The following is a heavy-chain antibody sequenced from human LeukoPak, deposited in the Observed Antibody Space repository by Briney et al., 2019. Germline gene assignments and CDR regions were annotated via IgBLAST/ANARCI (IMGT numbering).Heavy chain of an antibody. Sequence: GRSLRLSCGASGFIFSNHGMHWVRQAPGKGVEWVAVIWYDGSAKYYADSVKGRFTISRDNSKNMSYLQLNSLRAEETAVYFCAKDHGHNNGRLDYWGQGTLVTVSS. CDR3: AKDHGHNNGRLDY. CDR2: IWYDGSAK. D-gene: IGHD1-14*01. V-gene: IGHV3-33*06. CDR1: GFIFSNHG. J-gene: IGHJ4*02.